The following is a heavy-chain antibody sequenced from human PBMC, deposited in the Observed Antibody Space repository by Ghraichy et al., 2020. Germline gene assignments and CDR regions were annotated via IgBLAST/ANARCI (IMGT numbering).Heavy chain of an antibody. V-gene: IGHV3-7*01. CDR3: ARYSHCSSTSCLDRRGYYYYGMDV. D-gene: IGHD2-2*01. Sequence: GGSLRLSCAASGFTFSSYWMSWVRQAPGKGLEWVANIKQDGSEKYYVDSVKGRFTISRDNAKNSLYLQMNSLRAEDTAVYYCARYSHCSSTSCLDRRGYYYYGMDVWGQGTTVTVSS. CDR2: IKQDGSEK. J-gene: IGHJ6*02. CDR1: GFTFSSYW.